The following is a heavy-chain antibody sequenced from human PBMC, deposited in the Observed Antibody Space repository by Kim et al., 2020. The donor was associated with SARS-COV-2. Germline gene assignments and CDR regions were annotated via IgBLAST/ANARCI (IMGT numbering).Heavy chain of an antibody. Sequence: SVEGRFTIDSENYKNTLELQMNSLRAEDTAVYYCARDPLSIAAAGTSFDYWGQGTLVTVSS. V-gene: IGHV3-30*07. D-gene: IGHD6-13*01. J-gene: IGHJ4*02. CDR3: ARDPLSIAAAGTSFDY.